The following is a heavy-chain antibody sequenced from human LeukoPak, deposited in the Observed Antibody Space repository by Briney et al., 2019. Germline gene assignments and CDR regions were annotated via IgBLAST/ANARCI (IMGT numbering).Heavy chain of an antibody. CDR2: INPSTGST. J-gene: IGHJ4*02. V-gene: IGHV1-46*01. D-gene: IGHD6-19*01. CDR1: GYTFSNYY. Sequence: ASVKVSCKASGYTFSNYYLHWVRQAPGQGLEWMGTINPSTGSTAYAQKFQGTVTMTRGMSTSTVYMELSSLRSDDTAVYFCARGSGWYEDYWGQGTLVTVSS. CDR3: ARGSGWYEDY.